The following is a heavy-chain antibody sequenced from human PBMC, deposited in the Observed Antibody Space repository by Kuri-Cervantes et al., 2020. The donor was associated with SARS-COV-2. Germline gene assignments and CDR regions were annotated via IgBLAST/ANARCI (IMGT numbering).Heavy chain of an antibody. Sequence: ASVKVSCKASGYTFTDYYIHWVRQAPGQGLEWMGWINPNGGGTNYAQKFQGRVTMTRGTSITTAYMELRRLRSDDTAVYYCARDEGKGGHCLGHWGQGTLVTVSS. J-gene: IGHJ4*02. CDR1: GYTFTDYY. CDR3: ARDEGKGGHCLGH. V-gene: IGHV1-2*02. D-gene: IGHD2-21*01. CDR2: INPNGGGT.